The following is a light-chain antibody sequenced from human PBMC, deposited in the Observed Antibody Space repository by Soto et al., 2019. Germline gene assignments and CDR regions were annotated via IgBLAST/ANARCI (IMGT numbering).Light chain of an antibody. CDR2: DAS. V-gene: IGKV3-11*01. CDR3: QHYRNSPLT. J-gene: IGKJ4*01. CDR1: QSVGSY. Sequence: EIVLIQSPATLSLSPGERATLSCRASQSVGSYLAWYQHKPGQAPRLLISDASNRATGIPARFSGGGSGTDFTLTISSLEPEDVAVYYCQHYRNSPLTFGGGTKVDIK.